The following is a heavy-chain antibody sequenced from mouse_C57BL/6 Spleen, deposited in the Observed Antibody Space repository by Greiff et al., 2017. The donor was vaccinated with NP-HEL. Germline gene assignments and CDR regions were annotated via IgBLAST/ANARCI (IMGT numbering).Heavy chain of an antibody. CDR3: ARPGYYGSSYNAMDY. CDR1: GYTFTSYW. V-gene: IGHV1-53*01. CDR2: INPSNGGT. J-gene: IGHJ4*01. Sequence: QVQLQQPGTELVKPGASVKLSCKASGYTFTSYWMHWVKQRPGQGLEWIGNINPSNGGTNYNEKFKSKATLTVDKSSSTAYMLLSSLTSEDSAVYYCARPGYYGSSYNAMDYWGQGTSVTVSS. D-gene: IGHD1-1*01.